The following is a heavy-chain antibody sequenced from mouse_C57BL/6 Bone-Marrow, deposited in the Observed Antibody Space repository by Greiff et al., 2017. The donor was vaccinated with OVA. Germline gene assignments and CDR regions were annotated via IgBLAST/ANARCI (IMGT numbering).Heavy chain of an antibody. CDR1: GFTFSDFY. J-gene: IGHJ1*03. V-gene: IGHV7-1*01. CDR3: ARDDYYWYFDV. Sequence: DVMLVESGGGLVQSGRSLRLSCATSGFTFSDFYMEWVRQAPGKGLEWIAASRNKANYYTTEYSASVKGRFIVSRDTSQSILYLQMNALRAEDTAIYYCARDDYYWYFDVWGTGTTVTVSS. CDR2: SRNKANYYTT.